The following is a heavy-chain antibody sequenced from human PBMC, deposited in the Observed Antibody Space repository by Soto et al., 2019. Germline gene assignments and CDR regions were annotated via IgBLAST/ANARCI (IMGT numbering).Heavy chain of an antibody. V-gene: IGHV3-7*01. CDR3: ARVGGFLEWLLYPLDYYYMDV. CDR2: IKQDGSEK. CDR1: GFTFSSYW. J-gene: IGHJ6*03. D-gene: IGHD3-3*01. Sequence: GGSLRLSCAASGFTFSSYWMSWVRQAPGKGLEWVANIKQDGSEKYYVDSVKGRFTISRDNAKNSLYLQMNSLRAEDTAVYYCARVGGFLEWLLYPLDYYYMDVWGKGTTVTVSS.